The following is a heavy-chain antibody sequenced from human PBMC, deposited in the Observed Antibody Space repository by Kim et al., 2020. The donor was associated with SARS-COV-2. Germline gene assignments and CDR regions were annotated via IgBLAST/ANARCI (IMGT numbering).Heavy chain of an antibody. V-gene: IGHV3-23*01. CDR3: VKTKFGDH. CDR2: IGGAGAT. J-gene: IGHJ4*02. D-gene: IGHD2-8*01. Sequence: GGSLRLSCAASGFTFSSYGMSWVRQAPGKGLEWVSFIGGAGATYYADSVTGRFTISRDISKNTLYLQMNSLRAEDTALYFCVKTKFGDHWGQGTLVTVSS. CDR1: GFTFSSYG.